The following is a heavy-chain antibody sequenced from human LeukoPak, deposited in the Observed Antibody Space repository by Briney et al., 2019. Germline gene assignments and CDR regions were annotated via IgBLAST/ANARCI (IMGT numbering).Heavy chain of an antibody. CDR1: GGSFSGYY. CDR3: ARALGRFRYYFDY. D-gene: IGHD1-26*01. CDR2: INHSGST. V-gene: IGHV4-34*01. J-gene: IGHJ4*02. Sequence: SETLSLTCAVYGGSFSGYYWSWIRQPPGKGLEWIGEINHSGSTNYNPSLKSRVTISVDTSKNQFSLKLSSVTAADTAVYYCARALGRFRYYFDYWGQGTLVTVSS.